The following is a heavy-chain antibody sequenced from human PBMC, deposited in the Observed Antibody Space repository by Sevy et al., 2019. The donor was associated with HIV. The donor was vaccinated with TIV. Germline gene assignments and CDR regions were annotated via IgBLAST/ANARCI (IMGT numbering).Heavy chain of an antibody. CDR3: ARVGYCSSTSCYDQASWFDP. CDR2: INHSGST. Sequence: SETLSLTCAVYGGSFSGYYWSWIRQPPGKGLEWIGEINHSGSTNYNPSLKSRVTISVDTSKNQFSLKLSSVTAADTAVYYCARVGYCSSTSCYDQASWFDPWGQGTLVTVSS. D-gene: IGHD2-2*01. CDR1: GGSFSGYY. J-gene: IGHJ5*02. V-gene: IGHV4-34*01.